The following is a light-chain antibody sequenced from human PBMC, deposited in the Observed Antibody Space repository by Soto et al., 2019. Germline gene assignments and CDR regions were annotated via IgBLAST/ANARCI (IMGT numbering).Light chain of an antibody. CDR2: DAY. J-gene: IGKJ4*01. V-gene: IGKV3-11*01. CDR1: QSVDIY. CDR3: QQRRIWPPLT. Sequence: VLTQSPATLSLSPGESATLSCRASQSVDIYLAWYQQKPGQAPRLLIYDAYNRATGIPARFSGSGSGTAFTLTISSLEPEDFAVYYCQQRRIWPPLTFGGGTKVEIK.